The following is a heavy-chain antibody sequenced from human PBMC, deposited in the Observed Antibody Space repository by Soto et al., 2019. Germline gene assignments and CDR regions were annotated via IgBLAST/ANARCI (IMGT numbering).Heavy chain of an antibody. D-gene: IGHD6-19*01. CDR1: GFTFSSYA. CDR3: VNPIAVAGTFGFDP. J-gene: IGHJ5*02. Sequence: GGSLRLSCSASGFTFSSYAMHWVRQAPGKGLEYVSAISSNGGSTYYADSMKGRFTISRDNSKNTLYLQMSSLRAEDTAVYYCVNPIAVAGTFGFDPWGQGTLVTVSS. CDR2: ISSNGGST. V-gene: IGHV3-64D*08.